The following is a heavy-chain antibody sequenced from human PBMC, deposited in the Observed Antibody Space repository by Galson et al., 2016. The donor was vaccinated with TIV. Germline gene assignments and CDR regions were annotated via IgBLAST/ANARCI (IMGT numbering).Heavy chain of an antibody. CDR2: LYVGGAT. CDR1: GFAVSTTY. V-gene: IGHV3-53*01. J-gene: IGHJ4*02. Sequence: SLRLSCAASGFAVSTTYISWVRQAPGRGLEWVSVLYVGGATYYTDSVKGRFTISRDNSKNTLYLQMDALRAEDTAVYYCARAGGSNWNYFDKWGQGTLVTGSS. D-gene: IGHD1-1*01. CDR3: ARAGGSNWNYFDK.